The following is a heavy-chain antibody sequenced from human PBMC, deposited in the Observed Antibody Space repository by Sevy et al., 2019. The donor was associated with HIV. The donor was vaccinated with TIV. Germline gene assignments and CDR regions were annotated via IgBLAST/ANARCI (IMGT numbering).Heavy chain of an antibody. CDR3: ATGRAHSALDY. CDR2: INEDGSRL. Sequence: GGSLRLSCVASGFTFSDSWMTWVRQAPGKGLERIAFINEDGSRLGYVDSVRGRFTISRENTKNSLYLQMNSLRAEDTAVYFGATGRAHSALDYWGQGTLVTVSS. CDR1: GFTFSDSW. D-gene: IGHD5-18*01. J-gene: IGHJ4*02. V-gene: IGHV3-7*01.